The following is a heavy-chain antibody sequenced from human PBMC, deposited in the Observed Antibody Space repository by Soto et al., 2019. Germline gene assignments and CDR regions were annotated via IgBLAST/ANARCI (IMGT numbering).Heavy chain of an antibody. CDR3: ARHSSGWYYFDY. J-gene: IGHJ4*02. CDR2: IYYSGST. D-gene: IGHD6-19*01. V-gene: IGHV4-39*01. CDR1: GGSISSSSYY. Sequence: SETLSLTCTVSGGSISSSSYYWGWIRQPPGKGLEWIGSIYYSGSTYYNPSLKSRVTISVDTSKNQFSLKLSSVTAADTAVYYCARHSSGWYYFDYWGQGTLVTVSS.